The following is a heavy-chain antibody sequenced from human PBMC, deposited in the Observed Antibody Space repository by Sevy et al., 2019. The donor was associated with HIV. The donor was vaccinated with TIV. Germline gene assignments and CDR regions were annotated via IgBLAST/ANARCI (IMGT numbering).Heavy chain of an antibody. J-gene: IGHJ5*02. D-gene: IGHD6-13*01. CDR3: AREVAAAGTSWFAP. CDR2: IYYSGST. Sequence: SETLSLTCTVSGGSISSGDYYWSWIRQPPGKGLEWIGYIYYSGSTYYNPSLKRRVTISVDTSKNQFSLKLSSVTAADTAVYYCAREVAAAGTSWFAPWGQGTLVTVSS. CDR1: GGSISSGDYY. V-gene: IGHV4-30-4*01.